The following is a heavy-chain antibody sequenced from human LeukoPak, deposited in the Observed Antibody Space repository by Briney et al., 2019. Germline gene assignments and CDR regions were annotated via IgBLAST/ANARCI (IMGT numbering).Heavy chain of an antibody. D-gene: IGHD1-26*01. CDR3: ARAAYSGSYHSDY. Sequence: SETLSLTCDVSGGSISSGGYSWSWIRQPPGKGLEWIGYIYYSGSTNYNPSLKSRVTISVDTSKNQFSLKLSSVTAADTAVYYCARAAYSGSYHSDYWGQGTLVTVSS. J-gene: IGHJ4*02. V-gene: IGHV4-61*08. CDR1: GGSISSGGYS. CDR2: IYYSGST.